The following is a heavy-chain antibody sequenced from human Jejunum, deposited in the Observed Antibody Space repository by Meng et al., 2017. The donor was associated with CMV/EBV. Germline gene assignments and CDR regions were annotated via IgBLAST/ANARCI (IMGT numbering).Heavy chain of an antibody. Sequence: ASGGSFSGFVITWVRQAPGQGLEWMGRIIPILGKATYAQKFQGRATITADKFTGTSFLDLSSLRSEDTAVYFCARVTTFYYALDVWGQGTTVTVSS. CDR3: ARVTTFYYALDV. V-gene: IGHV1-69*04. CDR1: GGSFSGFV. CDR2: IIPILGKA. J-gene: IGHJ6*02. D-gene: IGHD1-1*01.